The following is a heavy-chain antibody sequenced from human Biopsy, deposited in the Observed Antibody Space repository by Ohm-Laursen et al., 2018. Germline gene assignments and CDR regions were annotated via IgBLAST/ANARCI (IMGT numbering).Heavy chain of an antibody. Sequence: GSSVKVSCKVSGDSFSNYAISWVRQAPGQGLEWMGWINAKTGDTNYAQKFQGRVTMTRDTSISMAYVDLSSLRSDDTAVYYCTRGGYYYDSLAYYYWFDPWGQGTLVTVSS. V-gene: IGHV1-2*02. CDR3: TRGGYYYDSLAYYYWFDP. J-gene: IGHJ5*02. CDR1: GDSFSNYA. CDR2: INAKTGDT. D-gene: IGHD3-22*01.